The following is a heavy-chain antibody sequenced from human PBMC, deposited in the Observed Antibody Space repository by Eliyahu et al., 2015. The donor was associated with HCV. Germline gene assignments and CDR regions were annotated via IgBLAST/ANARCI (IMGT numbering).Heavy chain of an antibody. Sequence: EVQLLESGGGLVQPGGSLRLSCAASGFTFSNYAMSWVRQAPGKGLGWVSSFSGGGDNTYYADSVKGRFTISRDKSKNTLYLQMNSLRAEDTAVYYCAQGRGSSAYPAIAYWGQGTQVTVSS. CDR2: FSGGGDNT. CDR3: AQGRGSSAYPAIAY. V-gene: IGHV3-23*01. J-gene: IGHJ4*02. CDR1: GFTFSNYA. D-gene: IGHD3-10*01.